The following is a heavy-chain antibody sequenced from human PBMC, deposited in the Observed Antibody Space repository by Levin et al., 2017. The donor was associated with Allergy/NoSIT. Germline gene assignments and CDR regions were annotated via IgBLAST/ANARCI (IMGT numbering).Heavy chain of an antibody. J-gene: IGHJ4*02. V-gene: IGHV1-69*01. CDR3: ARDGVGAANFDY. D-gene: IGHD1-26*01. CDR2: IFPIFGPA. Sequence: GGSLRLSCKASGVTSSNYAITWVRQAPGQGLEWMGGIFPIFGPASYAQKFQGRVTILADESTSTSFMELNSLGFEETAIYYCARDGVGAANFDYWGQGTLVIVSS. CDR1: GVTSSNYA.